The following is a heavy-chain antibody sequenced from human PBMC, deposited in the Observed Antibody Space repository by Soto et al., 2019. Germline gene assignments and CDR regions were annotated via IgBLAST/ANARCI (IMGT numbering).Heavy chain of an antibody. J-gene: IGHJ4*02. V-gene: IGHV3-11*01. CDR2: ISNSDNTI. CDR1: GFSLSDYY. Sequence: QVQLVESGGGLVKPGGSLRLSCAASGFSLSDYYMGWIRQASGKGLEWISFISNSDNTIYYADSMKGRFTISRGNAENSLFLQMNSLRVEDTAVYYCATYGGYVRSLDYWGQGTLVTVSS. CDR3: ATYGGYVRSLDY. D-gene: IGHD5-12*01.